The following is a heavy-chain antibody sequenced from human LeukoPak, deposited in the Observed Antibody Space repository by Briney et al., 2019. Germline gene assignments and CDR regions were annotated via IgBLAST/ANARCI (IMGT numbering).Heavy chain of an antibody. V-gene: IGHV3-7*01. J-gene: IGHJ4*02. CDR1: GFTFSSYW. CDR3: ARDAGPYGSGSYSRY. Sequence: GGSLRLSCAAPGFTFSSYWMSWVRQAPGQRLAWVSNIKQDGSEKYYVDSVKGRFTISRDNAKNSLYLQMNSLRAEDTAVYYCARDAGPYGSGSYSRYWGQGTLVTVSS. CDR2: IKQDGSEK. D-gene: IGHD3-10*01.